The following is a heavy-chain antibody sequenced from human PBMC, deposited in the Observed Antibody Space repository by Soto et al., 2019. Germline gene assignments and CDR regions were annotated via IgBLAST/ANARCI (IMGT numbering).Heavy chain of an antibody. Sequence: GGSLRLSCAASGFSFENYAMHWVRQAPGKGLEWVSGISWHSGNLGYADSVGGRFTISRDNAKNSLYLQMNSLRPEDTGLYYCSKGKFCSNYEHYLDYWGQGTLVTVSS. J-gene: IGHJ4*02. CDR2: ISWHSGNL. V-gene: IGHV3-9*01. CDR3: SKGKFCSNYEHYLDY. D-gene: IGHD4-4*01. CDR1: GFSFENYA.